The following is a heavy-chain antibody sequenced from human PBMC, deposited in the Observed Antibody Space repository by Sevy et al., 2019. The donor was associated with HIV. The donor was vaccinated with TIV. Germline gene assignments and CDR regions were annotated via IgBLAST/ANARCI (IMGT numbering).Heavy chain of an antibody. V-gene: IGHV3-30*06. CDR1: GFTFGSYG. Sequence: GSLRLSCAASGFTFGSYGIHWVRQAPGKGLEWVAYITYDRSDKNYAESVKGRFTISRDNSKNTVFLQLNSLRPEDTAVYYCARVFSSYYFDYWGQGTLVTVSS. CDR3: ARVFSSYYFDY. J-gene: IGHJ4*02. CDR2: ITYDRSDK.